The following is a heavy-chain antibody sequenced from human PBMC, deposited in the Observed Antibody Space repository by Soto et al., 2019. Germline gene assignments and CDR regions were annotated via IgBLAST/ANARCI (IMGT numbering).Heavy chain of an antibody. V-gene: IGHV1-18*01. D-gene: IGHD3-3*01. CDR2: ISAYNGNT. Sequence: GASVKASCKASGYTFTSYGISCVRQAPGQGLEWMGWISAYNGNTNYAQKLQGRVTMTTDTSTSTAYMELRSLRSDDTAVYYCARDPFTIFGVVIKGFDYWGQGTLVTVSS. CDR3: ARDPFTIFGVVIKGFDY. CDR1: GYTFTSYG. J-gene: IGHJ4*02.